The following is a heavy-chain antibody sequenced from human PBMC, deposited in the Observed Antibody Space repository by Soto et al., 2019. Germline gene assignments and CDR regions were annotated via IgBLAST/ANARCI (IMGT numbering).Heavy chain of an antibody. Sequence: GASVKVSWKASGYTFTSYYMHWVRQAPGQGLEWMGIINPSGGSTSYAQKFQGRVTMTRDTSTSTVYMELSSLRSEDTAVYYCARENWNSYLFDYWGQRSLDTGSS. J-gene: IGHJ4*02. V-gene: IGHV1-46*01. CDR3: ARENWNSYLFDY. D-gene: IGHD1-7*01. CDR1: GYTFTSYY. CDR2: INPSGGST.